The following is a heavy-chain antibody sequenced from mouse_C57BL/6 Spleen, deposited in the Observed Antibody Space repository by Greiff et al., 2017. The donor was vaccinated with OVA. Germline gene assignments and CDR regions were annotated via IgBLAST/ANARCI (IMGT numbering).Heavy chain of an antibody. CDR2: SRNKANDYTT. D-gene: IGHD2-3*01. Sequence: EVHLVESGGGLVQSGRSLRLSCATSGFTFSDFYMEWVRQAPGKGLEWIAASRNKANDYTTEYSASVKGRFIVSRDTSQSILYLQMNALRAEDTAIYYCARHDGYFYAMDYWGQGTSVTVSS. V-gene: IGHV7-1*01. J-gene: IGHJ4*01. CDR3: ARHDGYFYAMDY. CDR1: GFTFSDFY.